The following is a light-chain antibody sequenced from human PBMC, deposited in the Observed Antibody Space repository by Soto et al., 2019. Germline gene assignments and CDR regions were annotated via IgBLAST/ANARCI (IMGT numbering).Light chain of an antibody. J-gene: IGLJ1*01. V-gene: IGLV2-11*01. Sequence: QSALTQPRSVPGSPGQSVTISCTGTSSDVGGYNFVSWYQQHPGKAPKFMIYDVSKRPSGVPDRFSGSKSGNTASLTISGLQAEDEADYYCCSYAGSYTLVFGTGTKVT. CDR3: CSYAGSYTLV. CDR2: DVS. CDR1: SSDVGGYNF.